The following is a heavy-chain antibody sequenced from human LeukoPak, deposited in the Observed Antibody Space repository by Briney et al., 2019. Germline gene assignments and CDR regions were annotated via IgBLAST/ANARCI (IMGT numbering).Heavy chain of an antibody. J-gene: IGHJ5*02. D-gene: IGHD6-19*01. V-gene: IGHV1-2*02. CDR2: INPNSGGT. CDR3: ARTRIAVAGGEDWFDP. CDR1: GYTFTGYY. Sequence: ASVKVSCKASGYTFTGYYMHWVRQAPGQGLEWMGWINPNSGGTNYAQKFQGRVTMTRDTSISTAYMELSRLRSDDTAVYYCARTRIAVAGGEDWFDPWGQGTLVTVSS.